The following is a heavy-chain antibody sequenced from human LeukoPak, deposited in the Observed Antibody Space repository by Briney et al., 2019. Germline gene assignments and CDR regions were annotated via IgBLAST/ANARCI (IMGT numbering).Heavy chain of an antibody. J-gene: IGHJ4*02. CDR1: GYTFTGYY. V-gene: IGHV1-2*06. CDR2: INPNSGGT. CDR3: ARDRYYDILTGHYSL. Sequence: GASVKVSCKASGYTFTGYYMHWVRQAPGQGLEWMGRINPNSGGTNYAQKFQGRVTMTRDTSISTAYMELSRLRSDDTAVYYCARDRYYDILTGHYSLWGQGTLVTVSS. D-gene: IGHD3-9*01.